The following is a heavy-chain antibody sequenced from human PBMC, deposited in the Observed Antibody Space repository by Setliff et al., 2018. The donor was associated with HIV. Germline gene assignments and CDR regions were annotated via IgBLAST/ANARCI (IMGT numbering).Heavy chain of an antibody. V-gene: IGHV1-2*02. D-gene: IGHD4-17*01. Sequence: ASVKVSCKASGYTFSNYYIHWVRQAPGQGLEWMGWTNSNSGGADYAQKFKGRVTMTRDTSISTAYLDVARLTSDDTAVYYCARGPYGWRLDPWGQGTLVTVSS. J-gene: IGHJ5*02. CDR2: TNSNSGGA. CDR3: ARGPYGWRLDP. CDR1: GYTFSNYY.